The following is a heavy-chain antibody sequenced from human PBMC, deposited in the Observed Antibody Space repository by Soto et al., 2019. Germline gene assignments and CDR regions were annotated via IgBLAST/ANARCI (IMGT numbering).Heavy chain of an antibody. D-gene: IGHD6-13*01. CDR1: GYSFTSYW. CDR3: ARQAAAGTNDYYYGMDV. V-gene: IGHV5-51*01. Sequence: PGESLKISCKGSGYSFTSYWIGWVRQMPGKGLEWMGIIYPGDSDTRYSPSFQGQVTISADKSISTAYLQWSSLKASDTAMYYCARQAAAGTNDYYYGMDVWGQGTTVTVYS. CDR2: IYPGDSDT. J-gene: IGHJ6*02.